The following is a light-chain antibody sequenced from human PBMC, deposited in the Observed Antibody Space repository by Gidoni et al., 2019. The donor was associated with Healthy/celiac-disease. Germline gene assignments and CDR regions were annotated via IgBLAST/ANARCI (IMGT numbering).Light chain of an antibody. CDR1: QSVSSN. Sequence: EIVMTHSPATLSVSPGERATLSCRASQSVSSNLAGYQQKPGQAPRLLIYGASTRATGIPARFSGSGSGTEFTLTISSLQSEDFAVYYCQQYNNWPPWTFGQGTKVEIK. J-gene: IGKJ1*01. CDR2: GAS. V-gene: IGKV3-15*01. CDR3: QQYNNWPPWT.